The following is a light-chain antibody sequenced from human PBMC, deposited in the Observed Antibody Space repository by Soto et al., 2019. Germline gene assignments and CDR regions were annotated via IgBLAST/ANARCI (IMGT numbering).Light chain of an antibody. V-gene: IGLV2-23*02. CDR3: CSHAGRGSVL. CDR2: DVT. CDR1: SSDIGRYNL. J-gene: IGLJ2*01. Sequence: QSVLAQPASVSESPGQSITISCTGTSSDIGRYNLVSWYQQYPGKAPKLVIYDVTKRPSGVSDRFSASKSGNTASLTISGLQAEDEADYYCCSHAGRGSVLFGGGTKLTVL.